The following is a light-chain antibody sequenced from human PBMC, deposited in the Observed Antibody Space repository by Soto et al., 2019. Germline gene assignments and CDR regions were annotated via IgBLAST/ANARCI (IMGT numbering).Light chain of an antibody. J-gene: IGKJ4*01. Sequence: EIVLTQSPATLSLSPGERATLSCRASQSVSSYLGWYQQKPGQAPRLLIYEASNRATGIPARFSGSGSGTDFTLTISSLEAEDFAVYYCQQRSNWPLTFGGRTKVDIK. CDR1: QSVSSY. V-gene: IGKV3-11*01. CDR3: QQRSNWPLT. CDR2: EAS.